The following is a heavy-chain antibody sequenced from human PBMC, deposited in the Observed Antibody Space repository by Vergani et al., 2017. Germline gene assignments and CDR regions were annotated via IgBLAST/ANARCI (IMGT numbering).Heavy chain of an antibody. CDR3: GRGSDNYN. D-gene: IGHD5-24*01. Sequence: LVESGGGVVQPGRSLRLSCVASGFTFSSHAMSWVRQGHGQGLEWVSSIKNTGDSTHYADSVKGRFTISRDNSKNTLYLQMNSLRVEDTAVYYCGRGSDNYNWGQGTLVTVSS. CDR1: GFTFSSHA. J-gene: IGHJ4*02. V-gene: IGHV3-23*04. CDR2: IKNTGDST.